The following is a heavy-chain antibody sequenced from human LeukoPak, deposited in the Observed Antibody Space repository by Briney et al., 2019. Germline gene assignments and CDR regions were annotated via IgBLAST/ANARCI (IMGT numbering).Heavy chain of an antibody. D-gene: IGHD3-10*01. CDR2: ISSISTYK. Sequence: GGSLRLSCAASGFTFSSYSMTWVRQAPGKGLEWISSISSISTYKFYADSVKGRFTISRDDSENSLYLQMNSLRVEDTAVYYCARLPELPGFGDYWGQGTLVTVSS. V-gene: IGHV3-21*01. CDR3: ARLPELPGFGDY. J-gene: IGHJ4*02. CDR1: GFTFSSYS.